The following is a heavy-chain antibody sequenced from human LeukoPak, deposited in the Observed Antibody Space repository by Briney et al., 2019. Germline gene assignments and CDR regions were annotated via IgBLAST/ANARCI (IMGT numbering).Heavy chain of an antibody. J-gene: IGHJ4*02. CDR1: GDSVSSNSAA. CDR3: ARGPQNSLFDY. Sequence: SQTLSLTCAISGDSVSSNSAAWNWIRQSPSRGLEWLGRTYYRSKWYSDYAVSVRSRITISPDTSKNQFSLQQNSVTPEDTAVYYCARGPQNSLFDYWGQGTLVTVSS. CDR2: TYYRSKWYS. V-gene: IGHV6-1*01. D-gene: IGHD4-11*01.